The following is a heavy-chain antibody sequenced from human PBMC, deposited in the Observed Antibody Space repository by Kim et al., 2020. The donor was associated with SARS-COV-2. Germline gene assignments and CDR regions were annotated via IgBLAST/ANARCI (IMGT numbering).Heavy chain of an antibody. V-gene: IGHV1-2*02. CDR2: INPYNCDT. D-gene: IGHD3-3*01. CDR1: GYTFTDYY. CDR3: ARSAHFWSGHYLDF. J-gene: IGHJ4*02. Sequence: ASVKVSCKASGYTFTDYYIHWVRQAPGQGLEWMGCINPYNCDTNYAHKFQGGVTMTRDTSISTPYVELSSLRSDDPAVYYCARSAHFWSGHYLDFWGQGTLITVSP.